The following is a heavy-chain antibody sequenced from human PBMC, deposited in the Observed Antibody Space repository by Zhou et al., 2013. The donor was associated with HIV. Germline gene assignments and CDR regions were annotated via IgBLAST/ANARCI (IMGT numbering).Heavy chain of an antibody. CDR1: GDTFSSDV. V-gene: IGHV1-69*04. D-gene: IGHD6-13*01. CDR2: VIPLHSIA. CDR3: ARGELPAPGSQGLSYNRAMDV. J-gene: IGHJ6*02. Sequence: QVQLVQSGAEVKKPGSSVKVSCKASGDTFSSDVITWVRQARGQGLEWMGGVIPLHSIAHYPPKFQDRVTITADEATSTAYMELTRLTLEDTAVYYCARGELPAPGSQGLSYNRAMDVWGQGTAVTVSS.